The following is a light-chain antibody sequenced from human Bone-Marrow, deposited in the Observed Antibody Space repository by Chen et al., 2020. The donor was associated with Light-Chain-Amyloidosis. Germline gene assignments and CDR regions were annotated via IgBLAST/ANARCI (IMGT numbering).Light chain of an antibody. Sequence: SYVLTQPSSVSVAPGQTATIACGGNNIGSTSVHWYQQTPGQAPLLVVYDDSDPPAGIPERLSVSNSGNTATLTISRVEAGDEADYYCQVWDRGSDRPVFGGGTKLTVL. V-gene: IGLV3-21*02. CDR2: DDS. CDR3: QVWDRGSDRPV. CDR1: NIGSTS. J-gene: IGLJ3*02.